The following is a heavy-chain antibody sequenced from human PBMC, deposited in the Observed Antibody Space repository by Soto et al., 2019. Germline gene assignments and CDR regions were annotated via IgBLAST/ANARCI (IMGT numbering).Heavy chain of an antibody. D-gene: IGHD4-4*01. J-gene: IGHJ4*02. CDR3: AVSYSDFDY. V-gene: IGHV1-46*01. CDR1: GYTFTSYY. CDR2: INPSGGST. Sequence: SVKVSCKASGYTFTSYYMHWVRQAPGQGLEWMGIINPSGGSTTYAQNFQGRVTMTRDTSTSTVYMELSSLRSEDTAIYYCAVSYSDFDYWGQGTLVTVSS.